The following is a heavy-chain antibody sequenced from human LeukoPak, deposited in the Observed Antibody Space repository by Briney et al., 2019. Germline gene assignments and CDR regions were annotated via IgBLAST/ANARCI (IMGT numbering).Heavy chain of an antibody. CDR3: ARDAYYDSTGLSAFDI. J-gene: IGHJ3*02. Sequence: GGSLRLSCAASGFPFSSYVMSWVRQAPRRGLEWVAVIWYDGSNKYYADSVKGRFTISRDNSKNTLYLQMNSLRAEDTAVYYCARDAYYDSTGLSAFDIWGQGTMVTVSS. V-gene: IGHV3-33*08. CDR1: GFPFSSYV. D-gene: IGHD3-22*01. CDR2: IWYDGSNK.